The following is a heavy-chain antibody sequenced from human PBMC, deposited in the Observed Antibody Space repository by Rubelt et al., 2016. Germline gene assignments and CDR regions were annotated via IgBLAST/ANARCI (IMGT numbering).Heavy chain of an antibody. Sequence: QVQLQQWGAGLLKPSETLSLTCAVYGGSFSGYYWSWIRQPPGKGLEWIGEINHSGSTYYNPSLKSRVTISVDTSKNQFSLKLSSVTAAYTAVYYCARGRDGDWMGCWGQGTLVTVSS. J-gene: IGHJ4*02. D-gene: IGHD4-17*01. V-gene: IGHV4-34*01. CDR3: ARGRDGDWMGC. CDR2: INHSGST. CDR1: GGSFSGYY.